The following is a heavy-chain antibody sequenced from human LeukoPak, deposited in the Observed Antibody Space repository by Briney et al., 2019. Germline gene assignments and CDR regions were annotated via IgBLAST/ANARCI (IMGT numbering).Heavy chain of an antibody. CDR1: GFTFSRHW. V-gene: IGHV3-74*01. D-gene: IGHD2-2*01. CDR2: INSDASDT. J-gene: IGHJ4*02. CDR3: ARICSSTDCLIPD. Sequence: GGSLRLSCAASGFTFSRHWMHWVRRAPGKGLVWISRINSDASDTNYADFVKGRFTISRDNAKNTVYLQINSLRDEDTAVCYCARICSSTDCLIPDWGQGTLVTVSS.